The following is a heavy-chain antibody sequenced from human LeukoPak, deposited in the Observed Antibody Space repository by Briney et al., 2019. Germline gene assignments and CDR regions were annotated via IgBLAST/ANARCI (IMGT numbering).Heavy chain of an antibody. Sequence: PRGSPRLSCAASGFTFSSYVMTWVCQAPGIGLEWVSTISVGGGSTYYADSVKGRFTISRDNSKNTLHLQMNSLRVGDTAVYYCVTRGTTGTKYLEHWGRGTVVTVSS. CDR2: ISVGGGST. V-gene: IGHV3-23*01. J-gene: IGHJ4*02. CDR3: VTRGTTGTKYLEH. D-gene: IGHD1-1*01. CDR1: GFTFSSYV.